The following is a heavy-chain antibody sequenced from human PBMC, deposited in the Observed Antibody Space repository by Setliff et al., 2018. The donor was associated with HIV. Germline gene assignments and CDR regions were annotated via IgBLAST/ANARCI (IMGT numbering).Heavy chain of an antibody. CDR1: GGSISSGSYY. V-gene: IGHV4-61*09. CDR2: IYTSGST. CDR3: ARDQGHGSGRSYYYYYMDV. J-gene: IGHJ6*03. D-gene: IGHD3-10*01. Sequence: SETLSLTCTVSGGSISSGSYYWSWIRQPAGKGLEWIGHIYTSGSTNYNPSLKNRVTISVDTSKNQFSLKLTSVSAADTAVYYCARDQGHGSGRSYYYYYMDVWGKGTTVTV.